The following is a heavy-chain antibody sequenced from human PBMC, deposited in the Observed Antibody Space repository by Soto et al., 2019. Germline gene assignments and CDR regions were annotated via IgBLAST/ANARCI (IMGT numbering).Heavy chain of an antibody. CDR1: GFTCSSYA. CDR2: ISYDGINK. J-gene: IGHJ4*02. D-gene: IGHD2-2*01. Sequence: GSLRLSCAASGFTCSSYAMHWVRQAPGKGLEWVAVISYDGINKYYADSVKGRFTISRDNSKNTLYLQMNSLRAEDTAVYYCARDIVVVPAEARIPLSEDYWGQGTLVTVSS. V-gene: IGHV3-30-3*01. CDR3: ARDIVVVPAEARIPLSEDY.